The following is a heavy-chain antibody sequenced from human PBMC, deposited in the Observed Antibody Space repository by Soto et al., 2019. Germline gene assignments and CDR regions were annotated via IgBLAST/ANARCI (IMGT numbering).Heavy chain of an antibody. CDR2: KCINTGDI. CDR3: ARELQRGLDV. J-gene: IGHJ6*02. Sequence: ASVKVSCKASGYTFTGRFIHWVRQAPGQGPEWMGRKCINTGDIIYAQKFQGRVTMTDDTSISTAYMELSGLTPDDTAVYYCARELQRGLDVWGQGTTVTVSS. D-gene: IGHD2-15*01. CDR1: GYTFTGRF. V-gene: IGHV1-2*06.